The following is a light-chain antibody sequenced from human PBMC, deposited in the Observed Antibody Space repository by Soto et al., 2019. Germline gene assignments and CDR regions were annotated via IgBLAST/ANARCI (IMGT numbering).Light chain of an antibody. V-gene: IGKV3-20*01. J-gene: IGKJ2*01. CDR1: QSVSSY. CDR2: GAS. Sequence: EIVLTQSPGTLSLSPGERATLSCRASQSVSSYLAWYQQKPGQAPRLLIYGASSRPTGIPDRFSGSGSGTDFSPSISRLEPEDFAVYYCQPYGGSPRTFGQGTKVEIK. CDR3: QPYGGSPRT.